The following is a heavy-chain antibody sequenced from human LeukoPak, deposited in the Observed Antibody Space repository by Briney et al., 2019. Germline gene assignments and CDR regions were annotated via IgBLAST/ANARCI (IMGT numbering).Heavy chain of an antibody. D-gene: IGHD1-26*01. CDR2: INAGNGNT. CDR3: ARGPGQGGLWELLLGY. Sequence: ASVKVSCKASGYTFTSYAMHWVRQAPGQRLEWMGWINAGNGNTKYSQKFQGGVTITRDTSASTAYMELSSLRSEDTAVYYCARGPGQGGLWELLLGYWGQGTLVTVSS. CDR1: GYTFTSYA. J-gene: IGHJ4*02. V-gene: IGHV1-3*01.